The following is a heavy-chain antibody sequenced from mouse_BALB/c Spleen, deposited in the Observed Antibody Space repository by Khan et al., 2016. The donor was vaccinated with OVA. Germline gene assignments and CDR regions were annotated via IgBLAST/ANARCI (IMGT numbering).Heavy chain of an antibody. J-gene: IGHJ3*01. CDR2: ISYSGST. CDR1: GYSITSDYA. Sequence: QLEESGPGLVKPSQSLSLTCTVTGYSITSDYAWNWIRQFPGNKLEWMGYISYSGSTTYNPSLKSRISITRDTSKNQFFLQFNSLTIEDTATYYCARWFTYWGQGTLVTVSA. V-gene: IGHV3-2*02. CDR3: ARWFTY.